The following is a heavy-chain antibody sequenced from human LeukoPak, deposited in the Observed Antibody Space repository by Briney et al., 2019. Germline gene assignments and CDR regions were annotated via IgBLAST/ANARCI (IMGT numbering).Heavy chain of an antibody. D-gene: IGHD1-26*01. CDR3: AVFPGIVGATPLRDDAFDI. CDR2: INPNSGGT. V-gene: IGHV1-2*02. CDR1: GYTFTDYY. Sequence: SVKVSCKASGYTFTDYYMHWVRQAPGQGLEWMAWINPNSGGTNYAQKFQGRVTMTRDTSISTAYMELSRLRSDDTAVYYCAVFPGIVGATPLRDDAFDIWGQGTMVTVSS. J-gene: IGHJ3*02.